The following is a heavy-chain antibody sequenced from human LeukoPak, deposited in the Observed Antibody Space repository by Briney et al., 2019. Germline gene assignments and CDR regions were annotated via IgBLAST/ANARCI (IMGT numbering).Heavy chain of an antibody. CDR1: GFPFSSYW. J-gene: IGHJ4*02. V-gene: IGHV3-74*03. CDR3: SRSQFDY. CDR2: ISGDGTIK. Sequence: GGSLRLSCEPSGFPFSSYWMLWVRQATGKGLVWVSRISGDGTIKTYADFVRGRFIVSRDNTKNILYLQMNSLKVEDTATYFCSRSQFDYWGQGVLVTLSS.